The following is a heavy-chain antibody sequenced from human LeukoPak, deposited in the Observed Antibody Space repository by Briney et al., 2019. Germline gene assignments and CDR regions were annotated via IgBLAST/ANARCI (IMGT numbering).Heavy chain of an antibody. CDR1: GLSFSSYW. CDR3: VSNTLIVAAAFFDS. D-gene: IGHD6-13*01. V-gene: IGHV3-7*01. Sequence: GGSLRLSCRTSGLSFSSYWMSWVRQAPGKGLEWVAHIKHDGTEEYYVDSVKGRFTISRDNAKNTVYLQMNSLTDEDTAVYYCVSNTLIVAAAFFDSWGQGTLVTVSS. CDR2: IKHDGTEE. J-gene: IGHJ4*02.